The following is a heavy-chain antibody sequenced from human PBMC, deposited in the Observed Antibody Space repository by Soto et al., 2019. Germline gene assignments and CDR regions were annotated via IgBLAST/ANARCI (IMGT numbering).Heavy chain of an antibody. D-gene: IGHD5-12*01. CDR3: ARAGYSGYDDAFDI. Sequence: GGSLRLSCAASGFTFSSYDMHWVHQATGKGLEWVSAIGTAGDPYYPGSVKGRFTISRENAKNSLYLQMNSLRAGDTAVYYCARAGYSGYDDAFDIWGQGTMVTVSS. V-gene: IGHV3-13*05. CDR1: GFTFSSYD. CDR2: IGTAGDP. J-gene: IGHJ3*02.